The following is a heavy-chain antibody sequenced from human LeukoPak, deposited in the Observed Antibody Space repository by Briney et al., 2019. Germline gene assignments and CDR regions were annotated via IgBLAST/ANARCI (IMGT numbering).Heavy chain of an antibody. D-gene: IGHD6-19*01. CDR2: IYPGDSDT. Sequence: GESLKISCKGSGYSFTTNWIGWVRQMPGKGLEWMGIIYPGDSDTRYSPSFQGQVTISADKSISTAYLQWSSLKASGTAMYYCARHLPYSSGWYIDYWGQGTLVTVSS. CDR3: ARHLPYSSGWYIDY. CDR1: GYSFTTNW. V-gene: IGHV5-51*01. J-gene: IGHJ4*02.